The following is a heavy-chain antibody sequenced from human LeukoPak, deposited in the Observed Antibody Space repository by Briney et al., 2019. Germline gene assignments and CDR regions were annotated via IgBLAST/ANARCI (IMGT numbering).Heavy chain of an antibody. J-gene: IGHJ2*01. Sequence: PSETLSLTCTVSGGSISSSTYYWGWIRQPPGMGLEWIGSIYYSGSTDYNPSLKSRVTISVDTSRTQFSLKLSSVTAADTAVYYCARDEEDFDLWGRGTLVTVSS. V-gene: IGHV4-39*02. CDR1: GGSISSSTYY. CDR2: IYYSGST. CDR3: ARDEEDFDL.